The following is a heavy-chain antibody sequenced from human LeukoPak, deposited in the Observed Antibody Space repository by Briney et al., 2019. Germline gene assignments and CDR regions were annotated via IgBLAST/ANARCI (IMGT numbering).Heavy chain of an antibody. Sequence: GGSLRLSCAASGFSFGSYAMGWTRQAPGQGLEWVSAISGSGSHANYAESVKGRFTISRDNSKNTLYLQMHSLIAADTAVYYCGSGPVGTTVPWGQGTLITVSS. CDR1: GFSFGSYA. CDR2: ISGSGSHA. D-gene: IGHD1-1*01. J-gene: IGHJ5*02. CDR3: GSGPVGTTVP. V-gene: IGHV3-23*01.